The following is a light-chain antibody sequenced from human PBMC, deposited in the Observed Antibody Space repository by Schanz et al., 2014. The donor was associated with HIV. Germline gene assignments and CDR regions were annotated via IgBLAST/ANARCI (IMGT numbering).Light chain of an antibody. CDR2: KNN. CDR3: QSFDSSLNGVV. Sequence: QSVLTQPPSVSETPGQRVTISCSGSNYNIGSNFVYWYQQLPGTAPKLLIYKNNRRPSGVPERFSGSKSGTSASLAISGLRAEDEADYFCQSFDSSLNGVVFGGGTKLTVL. CDR1: NYNIGSNF. J-gene: IGLJ3*02. V-gene: IGLV1-47*01.